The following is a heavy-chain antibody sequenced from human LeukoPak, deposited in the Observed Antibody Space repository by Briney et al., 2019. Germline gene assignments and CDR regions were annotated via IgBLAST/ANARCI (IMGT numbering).Heavy chain of an antibody. D-gene: IGHD5-18*01. CDR3: ARGYSERLYYYYGMDV. V-gene: IGHV4-59*01. CDR2: IYYSGST. J-gene: IGHJ6*02. Sequence: PSETLSLTCTVSGGSISSYYWSWIRQPPGKGLEWIGYIYYSGSTNYNPSLKSRVTISVDTSKNQFSLKLSSVTAADTAVYYCARGYSERLYYYYGMDVWGQGTTVTVSS. CDR1: GGSISSYY.